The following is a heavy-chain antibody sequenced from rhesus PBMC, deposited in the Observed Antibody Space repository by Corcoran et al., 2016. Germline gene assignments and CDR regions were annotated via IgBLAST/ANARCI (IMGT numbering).Heavy chain of an antibody. CDR3: ARYYPGWSPPYFEF. CDR1: GGAFRVSG. CDR2: SNVNSGST. V-gene: IGHV4-80*01. D-gene: IGHD6S26*01. J-gene: IGHJ1*01. Sequence: QGRLRESGPELVRPSGTRSLTCAVSGGAFRVSGWGWSRPPPGRGLGWFGESNVNSGSTNYNPPPKSLFTISKAASKDLFSLKLSSGAAADTAVVYCARYYPGWSPPYFEFWGPGALVTVSS.